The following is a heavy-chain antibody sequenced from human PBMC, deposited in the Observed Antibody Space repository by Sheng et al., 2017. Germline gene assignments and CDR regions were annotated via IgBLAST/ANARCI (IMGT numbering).Heavy chain of an antibody. Sequence: QVQLQQWGAGLLKPSETLSLTCAVYGGSFSGYYWSWIRQPPGKGLEWIGEINHSGSTNYNPSLKSRVTISVDTSKNQFSLKLSSVTAADTAVYYCAREGGTYYYDSSGLRSYYGMDVWGQGTTVTVSS. CDR3: AREGGTYYYDSSGLRSYYGMDV. D-gene: IGHD3-22*01. CDR1: GGSFSGYY. J-gene: IGHJ6*02. V-gene: IGHV4-34*01. CDR2: INHSGST.